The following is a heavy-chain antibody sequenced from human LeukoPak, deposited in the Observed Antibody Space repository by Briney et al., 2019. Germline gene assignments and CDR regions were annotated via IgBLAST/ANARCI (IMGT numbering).Heavy chain of an antibody. J-gene: IGHJ4*02. CDR1: GYTFTTYG. Sequence: GASVKVSRKASGYTFTTYGITWVRQAPGQGLEWMGWISPYNGDTNYAQKFQGRVTMTTDTYTSTAYMELRSLRSDDTAVYYCARDRSMIRGVKAFEYWGQGTLVTVSS. CDR3: ARDRSMIRGVKAFEY. D-gene: IGHD3-10*01. V-gene: IGHV1-18*01. CDR2: ISPYNGDT.